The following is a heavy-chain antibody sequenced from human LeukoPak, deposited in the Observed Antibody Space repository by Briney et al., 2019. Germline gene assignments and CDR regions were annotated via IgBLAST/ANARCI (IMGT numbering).Heavy chain of an antibody. CDR3: AKEDNYGMDV. Sequence: GRSLTLSCAASGFTFDDYAMHWVRQAPGKGLEWVSGIRRNSGSIGYADSEKGRFTISRDNAKNSLYLQMNSLRAEHTALYYCAKEDNYGMDVWGQGTTVTVSS. CDR1: GFTFDDYA. CDR2: IRRNSGSI. D-gene: IGHD5-24*01. V-gene: IGHV3-9*01. J-gene: IGHJ6*02.